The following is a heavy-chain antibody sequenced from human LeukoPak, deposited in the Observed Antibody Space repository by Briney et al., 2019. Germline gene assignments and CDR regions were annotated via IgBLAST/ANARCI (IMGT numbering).Heavy chain of an antibody. Sequence: ASVKVSCKVSGYTLTELSMHWVRLAPGKGLEWMGGFDPEDGETIYAQKFQGRVTMTEDTSTDTAYMELSSLRSEDTAVYYCATGTYSSSSVIRWDPYYFDYWGQGTLVTVSS. CDR2: FDPEDGET. D-gene: IGHD6-13*01. CDR3: ATGTYSSSSVIRWDPYYFDY. J-gene: IGHJ4*02. CDR1: GYTLTELS. V-gene: IGHV1-24*01.